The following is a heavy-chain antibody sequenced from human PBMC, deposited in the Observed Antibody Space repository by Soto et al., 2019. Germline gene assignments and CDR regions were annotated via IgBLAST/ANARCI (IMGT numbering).Heavy chain of an antibody. CDR2: ISYDGSDR. J-gene: IGHJ4*02. CDR1: GFTFSDYG. V-gene: IGHV3-30*03. CDR3: ARSTYCNGGSCYPQY. D-gene: IGHD2-15*01. Sequence: GGSLRLSCEGPGFTFSDYGFHWVRQAPGKGLEWVAMISYDGSDRYYRDSVQGRFTISRDDSKNTVFLQMNSLRTEDTAMYYCARSTYCNGGSCYPQYWGPGTLVTVS.